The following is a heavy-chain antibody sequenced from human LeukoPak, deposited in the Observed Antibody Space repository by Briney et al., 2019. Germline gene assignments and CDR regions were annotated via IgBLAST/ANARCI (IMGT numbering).Heavy chain of an antibody. CDR1: GFTFDDYA. CDR3: AKGLRITMVRGVIISPLDY. D-gene: IGHD3-10*01. J-gene: IGHJ4*02. Sequence: GGSLRLSCAASGFTFDDYAMHWVRQAPGKGLEWVPGISWNSGSIGYADSVKGRFTISRDNAKNSLYLQMNSLRAEDTALYYCAKGLRITMVRGVIISPLDYWGQGTLVTVSS. V-gene: IGHV3-9*01. CDR2: ISWNSGSI.